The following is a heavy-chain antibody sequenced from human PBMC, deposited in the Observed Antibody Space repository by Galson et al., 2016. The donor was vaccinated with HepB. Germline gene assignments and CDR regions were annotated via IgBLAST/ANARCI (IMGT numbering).Heavy chain of an antibody. J-gene: IGHJ4*02. D-gene: IGHD3-22*01. CDR2: IDPRDSYI. CDR3: ARHVHSSSSGADDF. CDR1: GYSFTDYW. V-gene: IGHV5-10-1*01. Sequence: QSGAEVKKPGESLRISCQASGYSFTDYWITWVRQMPGKGLEWMGRIDPRDSYINYSPSFQGRVTISVDRSISAAYSQWSRLRASDTATYYCARHVHSSSSGADDFWGQGSLVTVSS.